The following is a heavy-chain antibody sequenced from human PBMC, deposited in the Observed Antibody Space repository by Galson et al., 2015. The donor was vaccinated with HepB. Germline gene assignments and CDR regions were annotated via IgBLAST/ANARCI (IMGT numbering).Heavy chain of an antibody. D-gene: IGHD2-15*01. CDR1: GYTFTSYY. Sequence: ASGYTFTSYYMHWVRQAPGQGLEWMGIINPSDGSTSYAQKFKGRVTMTRDTSTSTVYMELSSLRSEDTAVYYCARVLCSGGSCYSDWFDPWGQGTLVTVSS. J-gene: IGHJ5*02. CDR3: ARVLCSGGSCYSDWFDP. CDR2: INPSDGST. V-gene: IGHV1-46*03.